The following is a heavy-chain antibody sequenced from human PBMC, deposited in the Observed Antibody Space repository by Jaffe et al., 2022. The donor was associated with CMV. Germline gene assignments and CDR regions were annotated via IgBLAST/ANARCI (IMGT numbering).Heavy chain of an antibody. CDR3: VKGGVVPAAMLDY. V-gene: IGHV3-64D*06. CDR1: GFTFSSYA. J-gene: IGHJ4*02. Sequence: EVQLVESGGGLVQPGGSLRLSCSASGFTFSSYAMHWVRQAPGKGLEYVSAISSNGGSTYYADSVKGRFTISRDNSKNTLYLQMSSLRAEDTAVYYCVKGGVVPAAMLDYWGQGTLVTVSS. D-gene: IGHD2-2*01. CDR2: ISSNGGST.